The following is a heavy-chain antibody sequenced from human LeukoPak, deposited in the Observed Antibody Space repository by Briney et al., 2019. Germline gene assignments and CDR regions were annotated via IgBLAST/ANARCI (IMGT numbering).Heavy chain of an antibody. J-gene: IGHJ4*02. CDR1: GGSVSSSSYY. D-gene: IGHD1-1*01. CDR2: LQYSGGT. CDR3: ARCWYNWNEHFDY. Sequence: SETLSLTCTVSGGSVSSSSYYWGWIRQPPGKGLEWIGSLQYSGGTYYNPSLKSRVTISVDTSKNQFSLKLSSVTAADTAVYYCARCWYNWNEHFDYWGQGTLVTVSS. V-gene: IGHV4-39*01.